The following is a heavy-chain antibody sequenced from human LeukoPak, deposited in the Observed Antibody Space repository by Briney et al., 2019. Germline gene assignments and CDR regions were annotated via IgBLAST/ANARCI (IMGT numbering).Heavy chain of an antibody. CDR3: VRHDGRGGATMGALDS. CDR1: AGSFISSSHH. V-gene: IGHV4-39*01. D-gene: IGHD5-12*01. J-gene: IGHJ4*02. CDR2: VYYGRTT. Sequence: PSETLSLTCTVSAGSFISSSHHWGWIRQSPGKGLEWIGTVYYGRTTYYNPSLDGRVTISLDTSANHFSLQLNSVTAADTAVYYCVRHDGRGGATMGALDSWGQGSLVTVTS.